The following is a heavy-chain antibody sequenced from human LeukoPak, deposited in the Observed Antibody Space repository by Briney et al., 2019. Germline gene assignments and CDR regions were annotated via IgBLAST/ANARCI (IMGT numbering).Heavy chain of an antibody. CDR1: GGTFSSYA. J-gene: IGHJ4*02. Sequence: GASVKVSCKASGGTFSSYAISWVRQAPGKGLEWMGGIIPIFGTANYAQTFQGRVTITADESTSTAYMELSSLRSEDTAVYYCARGVTLGYYFDYWGQGTLVTVSS. D-gene: IGHD2-21*02. V-gene: IGHV1-69*13. CDR3: ARGVTLGYYFDY. CDR2: IIPIFGTA.